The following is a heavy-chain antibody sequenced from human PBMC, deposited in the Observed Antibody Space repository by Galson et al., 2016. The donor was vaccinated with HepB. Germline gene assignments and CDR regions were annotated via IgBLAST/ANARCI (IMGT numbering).Heavy chain of an antibody. V-gene: IGHV3-33*01. J-gene: IGHJ4*02. D-gene: IGHD6-19*01. CDR3: AREGHYSAWFVIDY. CDR2: IWSDGSNK. Sequence: SLRLSCAASGFAFSSHGLYWVRQAPGKGLEWVSVIWSDGSNKYYADSVKGRFTISRDNSKNTLYLQMNSRRAEDTAVYYCAREGHYSAWFVIDYWGQGTLVTVSS. CDR1: GFAFSSHG.